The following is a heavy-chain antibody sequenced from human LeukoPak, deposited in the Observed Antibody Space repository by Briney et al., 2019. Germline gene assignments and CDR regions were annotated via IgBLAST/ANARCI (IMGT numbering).Heavy chain of an antibody. CDR3: ARGFPSNPVAFDI. CDR2: TYYWSKWYN. D-gene: IGHD4-11*01. Sequence: SQTLSLTCAISGDSVSSNSATWNWIRQSPSRGLEWLGRTYYWSKWYNDYAASVKSRITINPDTSKNQFSLQLNSVTPEDTAVYYCARGFPSNPVAFDICGQGTMVTVSS. CDR1: GDSVSSNSAT. V-gene: IGHV6-1*01. J-gene: IGHJ3*02.